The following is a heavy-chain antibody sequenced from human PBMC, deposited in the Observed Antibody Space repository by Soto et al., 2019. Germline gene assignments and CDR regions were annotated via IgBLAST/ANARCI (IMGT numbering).Heavy chain of an antibody. CDR2: IYSDGST. CDR1: GFSVSCNY. V-gene: IGHV3-53*01. D-gene: IGHD2-2*02. J-gene: IGHJ6*02. CDR3: ARDCSSTSCYTPHYGMDV. Sequence: PGGSLRLSCAASGFSVSCNYMSWVRQAPGKGLEWVSVIYSDGSTYYADSVKGRFTISRDNSKNTLYLQMNSLRAEDTAVYYCARDCSSTSCYTPHYGMDVWGQGTTVTAP.